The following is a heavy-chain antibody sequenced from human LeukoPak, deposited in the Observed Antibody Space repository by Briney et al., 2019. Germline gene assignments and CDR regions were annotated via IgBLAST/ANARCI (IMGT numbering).Heavy chain of an antibody. J-gene: IGHJ5*02. CDR3: GRSGRYRPSDL. CDR2: TRNKANSYTT. CDR1: GFILSDHY. Sequence: GGSLRLSCAASGFILSDHYIDWVRQAPGKGLEWVGRTRNKANSYTTEYAASVKGRFTISRDDPKNLLYLQMDSLKSEDTAVYYCGRSGRYRPSDLWGQGTLVTVSS. D-gene: IGHD1-26*01. V-gene: IGHV3-72*01.